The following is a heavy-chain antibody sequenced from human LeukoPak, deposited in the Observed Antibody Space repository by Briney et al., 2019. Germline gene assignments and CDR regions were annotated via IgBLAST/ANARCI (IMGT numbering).Heavy chain of an antibody. D-gene: IGHD2-2*01. CDR2: ISGSGGST. CDR1: GFTFSSYA. CDR3: AKDLIGPNTPVPAAMGYFDY. V-gene: IGHV3-23*01. Sequence: GGSLRLSCAASGFTFSSYAMSWVRQAPGKGLEWVSAISGSGGSTYYADSVKGRFTISRDNSKNTLYLQMNSLRAEDTAVYYCAKDLIGPNTPVPAAMGYFDYWGQGTLVTVSS. J-gene: IGHJ4*02.